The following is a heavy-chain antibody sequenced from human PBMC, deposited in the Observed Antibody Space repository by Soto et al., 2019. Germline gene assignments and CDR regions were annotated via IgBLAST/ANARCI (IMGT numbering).Heavy chain of an antibody. CDR3: TTDLSSSWSHSTFDY. CDR2: IKSHTDGGTT. CDR1: GFTFNIAW. Sequence: EVQLVESGGGLVKPGGSLRVACAATGFTFNIAWMNWVRQTPGKGLEWVGRIKSHTDGGTTEYAAPVKGRFTISRDDAKNTLYLQMHSLKTEDSAVYYCTTDLSSSWSHSTFDYWGQGTLVTVSS. D-gene: IGHD6-13*01. V-gene: IGHV3-15*07. J-gene: IGHJ4*02.